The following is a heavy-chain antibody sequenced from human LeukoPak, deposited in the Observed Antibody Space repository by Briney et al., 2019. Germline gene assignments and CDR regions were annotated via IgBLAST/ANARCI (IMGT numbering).Heavy chain of an antibody. V-gene: IGHV4-39*01. CDR2: IYYSGST. D-gene: IGHD3-10*01. CDR1: GGSISSSSYY. J-gene: IGHJ5*02. Sequence: PSETLSLTCTVSGGSISSSSYYWGWIRQPPGKGLEWIGSIYYSGSTYYNPSLKSRVTISVDTSKNQFSLKLSSVTAADTAVYYCARGWGYYYGSGSYYKREYNWFDPWGQGTLVTVSS. CDR3: ARGWGYYYGSGSYYKREYNWFDP.